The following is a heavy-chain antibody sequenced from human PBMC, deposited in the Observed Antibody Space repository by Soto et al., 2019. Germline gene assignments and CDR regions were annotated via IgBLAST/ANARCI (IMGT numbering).Heavy chain of an antibody. J-gene: IGHJ6*02. CDR3: ARQNFFWGGYWYGMDV. CDR1: GGSISSSSYY. D-gene: IGHD3-3*01. Sequence: PSETLSLTCTVSGGSISSSSYYWGWIRQPPGKGLEWIGSIYYSGSTYYNPSLKSRVTISVDTSKNQFSLELTSVTAADTAVYYCARQNFFWGGYWYGMDVWGQGTTVTVSS. CDR2: IYYSGST. V-gene: IGHV4-39*01.